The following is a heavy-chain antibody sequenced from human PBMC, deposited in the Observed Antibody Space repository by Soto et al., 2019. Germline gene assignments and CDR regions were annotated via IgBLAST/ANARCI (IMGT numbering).Heavy chain of an antibody. V-gene: IGHV4-31*03. CDR2: IYYSGST. Sequence: QVQLQESGPGLVKPSQTLSLTCTVSGGSISSGGYYWSWIRQHPGKGLEWIGYIYYSGSTYYNPSLKSRVTISVDTSKNQFTLKLSSVPAADTAVYYCARGTDYYGSGSYSFWFDPWGQGTLVTVSS. CDR1: GGSISSGGYY. D-gene: IGHD3-10*01. CDR3: ARGTDYYGSGSYSFWFDP. J-gene: IGHJ5*02.